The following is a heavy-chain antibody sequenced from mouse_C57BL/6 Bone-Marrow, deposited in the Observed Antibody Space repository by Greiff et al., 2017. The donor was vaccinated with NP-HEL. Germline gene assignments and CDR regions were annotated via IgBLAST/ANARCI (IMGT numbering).Heavy chain of an antibody. CDR3: ARGGAYYYGSSSYYFDY. CDR2: IYPGSGST. V-gene: IGHV1-55*01. J-gene: IGHJ2*01. CDR1: GYTFTSYW. D-gene: IGHD1-1*01. Sequence: VQLQQSGAELVKPGASVKMSCKASGYTFTSYWITWVKQRPGQGLEWIGDIYPGSGSTNYNEKFKSKATLTVDTSSSTAYMQLSSLTSEDSAVYYCARGGAYYYGSSSYYFDYWGQGTTLTVSS.